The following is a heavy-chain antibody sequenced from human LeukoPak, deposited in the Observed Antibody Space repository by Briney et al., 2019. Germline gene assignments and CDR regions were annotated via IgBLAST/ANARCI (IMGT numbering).Heavy chain of an antibody. V-gene: IGHV3-7*05. D-gene: IGHD4-17*01. Sequence: GGSLRPSCSASGFIFSNYWMSWVRQAPGKGLEWVANIKQDGREKYYVDSVKGRFTVSRDNAKNSLSLQMNSLRAEDTAVYYCARDKSYGDSEDYWGQGTLVTVSS. CDR3: ARDKSYGDSEDY. J-gene: IGHJ4*02. CDR2: IKQDGREK. CDR1: GFIFSNYW.